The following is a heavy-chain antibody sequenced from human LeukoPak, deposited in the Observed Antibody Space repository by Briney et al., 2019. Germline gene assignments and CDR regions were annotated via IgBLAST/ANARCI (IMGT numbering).Heavy chain of an antibody. J-gene: IGHJ4*02. CDR2: ISGSGGST. CDR1: GFTFSTYA. V-gene: IGHV3-23*01. D-gene: IGHD3-22*01. CDR3: AKDLGYYDSSGYYFNY. Sequence: PGRSLRLSCAASGFTFSTYAMSWVRQAPGKGREWVSAISGSGGSTYYADSVKGRFTISRDNSKNTLYLQMNSLRAEDTAVYYCAKDLGYYDSSGYYFNYWGQGTLVTVSS.